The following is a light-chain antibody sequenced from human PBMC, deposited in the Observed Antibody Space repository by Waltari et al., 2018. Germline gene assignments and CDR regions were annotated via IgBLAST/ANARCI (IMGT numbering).Light chain of an antibody. J-gene: IGLJ7*01. Sequence: QAVLTQPSSLSATPGASASLTCTLRRGLNVGTYRIYWYQQKPGSPPQYPLRYKSDSDKQQGSGVPSRFSGSKDVSANAGILLISGLQSEDEADYYCMIWHGSAAVFGGGTQLTVL. CDR3: MIWHGSAAV. CDR1: RGLNVGTYR. V-gene: IGLV5-45*03. CDR2: YKSDSDK.